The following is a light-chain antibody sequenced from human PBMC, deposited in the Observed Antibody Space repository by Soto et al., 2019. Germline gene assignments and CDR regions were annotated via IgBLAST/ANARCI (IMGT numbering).Light chain of an antibody. V-gene: IGLV2-18*02. Sequence: QSALTQPPSVSGSPGQSVTISCTGTSSDVGSYNRVSWYQQPPGTAPKLMIYEVSNRPSGVPDRFSESKSGNSSSLTISGLQAEDEADYYCSSYTSSNTLVFGGGTKRTVL. CDR3: SSYTSSNTLV. CDR1: SSDVGSYNR. J-gene: IGLJ2*01. CDR2: EVS.